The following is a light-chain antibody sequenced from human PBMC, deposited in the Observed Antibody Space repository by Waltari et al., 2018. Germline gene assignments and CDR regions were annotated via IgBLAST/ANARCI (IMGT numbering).Light chain of an antibody. CDR3: MLSYSGSWV. J-gene: IGLJ3*02. Sequence: QAVLTQEPSVTVSPGGPVTLTCGPRTGAVTSGHYPYWFQPKPGQVPRTLISDTSNKHSWTPARFSGSLLGGKAVLTLSGAHLEDEADYYCMLSYSGSWVFGGGTKLTVL. CDR1: TGAVTSGHY. CDR2: DTS. V-gene: IGLV7-46*01.